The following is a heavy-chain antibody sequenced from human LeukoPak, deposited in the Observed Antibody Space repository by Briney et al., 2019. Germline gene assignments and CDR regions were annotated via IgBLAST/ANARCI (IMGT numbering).Heavy chain of an antibody. J-gene: IGHJ5*02. CDR1: GVSISSTSYC. CDR2: IYYSGRS. V-gene: IGHV4-39*01. Sequence: SETLSLTCTVSGVSISSTSYCWGWIRQPPGKGPEWIGSIYYSGRSYYNPSLKSRVTISVDTPKSQFSLKLSSVTAADTAVYYRAQSLGASTWFGNWFDPWGQGTLVTVSS. CDR3: AQSLGASTWFGNWFDP. D-gene: IGHD3-10*01.